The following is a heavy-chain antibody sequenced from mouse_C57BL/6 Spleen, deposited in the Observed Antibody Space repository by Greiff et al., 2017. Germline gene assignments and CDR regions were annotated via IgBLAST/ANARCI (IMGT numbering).Heavy chain of an antibody. CDR3: GTTDPYWYFDV. V-gene: IGHV1-22*01. Sequence: EVQLQQSGPELVKPGASVKMSCKASGYTFTDYNMHWVKQSHGKSLEWIGYINPNNGGTSYNQKFKGKATLTVNKSSSTAYMELRSLTSEDSAVYYCGTTDPYWYFDVGGTGTTVTVSS. CDR1: GYTFTDYN. D-gene: IGHD2-12*01. CDR2: INPNNGGT. J-gene: IGHJ1*03.